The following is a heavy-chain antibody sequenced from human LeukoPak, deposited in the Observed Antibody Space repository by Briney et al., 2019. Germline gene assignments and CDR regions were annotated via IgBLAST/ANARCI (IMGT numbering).Heavy chain of an antibody. CDR3: ARVLRCSSASCYSYFDY. D-gene: IGHD2-2*01. V-gene: IGHV3-74*03. CDR1: GFTFSNFY. CDR2: IDADGRTT. J-gene: IGHJ4*02. Sequence: GGSLRLSCAASGFTFSNFYIHWVRRAPGKGLEWVARIDADGRTTMYADSVKGRFTISRDNARNTLFLQMNSLRAEDTAVYYCARVLRCSSASCYSYFDYWGQGTLVTVSS.